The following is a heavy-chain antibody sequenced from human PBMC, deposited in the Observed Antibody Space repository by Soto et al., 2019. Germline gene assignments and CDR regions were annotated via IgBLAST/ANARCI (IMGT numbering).Heavy chain of an antibody. D-gene: IGHD6-19*01. V-gene: IGHV1-18*01. CDR3: ARDPAVAGTSPHSDY. J-gene: IGHJ4*02. Sequence: ASVKVSCKASGYTFTSYGISWVRQAPGQGLEWMGWISAYNGNTNYAQKLQGRVTMTTDTSTSTAYMELRSLRSDDTAVYYCARDPAVAGTSPHSDYWGQGTLVTVCS. CDR1: GYTFTSYG. CDR2: ISAYNGNT.